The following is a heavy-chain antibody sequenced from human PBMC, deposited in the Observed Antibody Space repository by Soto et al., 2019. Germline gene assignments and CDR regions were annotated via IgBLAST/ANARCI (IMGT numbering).Heavy chain of an antibody. Sequence: ASVKVSCKASGGTFSSYAISWVRQAPGQGLEWMGWINPNSGGTNYAQKFQGRVTMTRDTSISTAYMELSRLRSDDTAVYYCARDPGKGVRFLEWLSSYYGMDVWGQGTTVTVSS. CDR2: INPNSGGT. CDR3: ARDPGKGVRFLEWLSSYYGMDV. J-gene: IGHJ6*02. D-gene: IGHD3-3*01. V-gene: IGHV1-2*02. CDR1: GGTFSSYA.